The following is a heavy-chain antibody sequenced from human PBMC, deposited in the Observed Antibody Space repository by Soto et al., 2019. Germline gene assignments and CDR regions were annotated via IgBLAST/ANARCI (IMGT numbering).Heavy chain of an antibody. D-gene: IGHD6-19*01. Sequence: DVQLVESGGGLVQPGGSLRLSCAASGFTFSPYWMSWVRQAPGKGLAWVAIIKDDGGDELYLEAVRGRFTISRDNAKKSLDLAMDSLRVEDVAVYYCAGGSGWISDSWGQGTLVTVSS. V-gene: IGHV3-7*05. CDR1: GFTFSPYW. CDR2: IKDDGGDE. J-gene: IGHJ4*02. CDR3: AGGSGWISDS.